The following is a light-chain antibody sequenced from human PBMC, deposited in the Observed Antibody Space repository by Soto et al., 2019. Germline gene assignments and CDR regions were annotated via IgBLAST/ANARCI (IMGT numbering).Light chain of an antibody. CDR3: GTWDSSLSAYV. CDR1: SSNIRNNY. Sequence: QSVLTQPPSVSAAPRQKVTISCAGSSSNIRNNYVSWYQQLPGTAPKLLIYDNNKRPSGIPVRFSGSKSGTSATLGITGLQTGDEADYYCGTWDSSLSAYVFGTGTKLTVL. V-gene: IGLV1-51*01. J-gene: IGLJ1*01. CDR2: DNN.